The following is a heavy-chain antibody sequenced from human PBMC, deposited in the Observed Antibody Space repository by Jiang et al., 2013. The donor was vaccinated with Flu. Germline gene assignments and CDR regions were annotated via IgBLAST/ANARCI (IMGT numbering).Heavy chain of an antibody. Sequence: DGSXKYYVDSVKGRFTISRDNAKNSLYLQMNSLRAEDTAVYYCARDSENAFDIWGQGTMVTVSS. V-gene: IGHV3-7*01. CDR3: ARDSENAFDI. J-gene: IGHJ3*02. CDR2: DGSXK.